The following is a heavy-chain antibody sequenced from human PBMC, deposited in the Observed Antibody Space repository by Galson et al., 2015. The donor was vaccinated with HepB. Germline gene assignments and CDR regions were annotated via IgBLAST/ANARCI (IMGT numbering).Heavy chain of an antibody. CDR1: GFTFSSYG. D-gene: IGHD3-22*01. Sequence: SLRLSCAASGFTFSSYGMHWVRQAPGKGLEWVAVISYDGSNKYYADSVKGRFTISRDNSKNTLYLQMNSLRAEDTAVYYCAKGSGYSPHFDYWGQGTLVTVSS. V-gene: IGHV3-30*18. CDR3: AKGSGYSPHFDY. J-gene: IGHJ4*02. CDR2: ISYDGSNK.